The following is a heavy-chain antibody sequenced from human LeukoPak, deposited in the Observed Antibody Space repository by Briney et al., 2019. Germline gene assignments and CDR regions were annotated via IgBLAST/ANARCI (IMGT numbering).Heavy chain of an antibody. V-gene: IGHV3-66*01. J-gene: IGHJ4*02. CDR1: GFTVSSNY. Sequence: PGGSLRLSCAASGFTVSSNYMSWVRQAPGKGLEWVSVIYSGGSTYYADSVKGRFTISRDNSKNTLYLQVNSLRAEDTAVYYCTSSKEKYYDFWSGYAQTPYFDYWGQGTLVTVSS. D-gene: IGHD3-3*01. CDR2: IYSGGST. CDR3: TSSKEKYYDFWSGYAQTPYFDY.